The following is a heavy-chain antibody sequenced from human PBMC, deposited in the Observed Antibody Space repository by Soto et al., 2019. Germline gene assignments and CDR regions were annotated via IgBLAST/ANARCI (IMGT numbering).Heavy chain of an antibody. V-gene: IGHV4-30-4*01. Sequence: SETLSLTCSVSGGSTNSDEFYWTWIRQPPGEGLQWIGHVYYTGSTSYSPALESRLTISLDTSRNQFSLRLISMNAADTAVYYCARDRSTSPDFFDSWGQGTLVTVSS. J-gene: IGHJ4*02. CDR3: ARDRSTSPDFFDS. D-gene: IGHD2-2*01. CDR1: GGSTNSDEFY. CDR2: VYYTGST.